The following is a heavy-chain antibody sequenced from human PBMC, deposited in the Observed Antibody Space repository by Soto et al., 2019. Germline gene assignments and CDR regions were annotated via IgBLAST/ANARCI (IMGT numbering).Heavy chain of an antibody. Sequence: ASVKVSCKASGYTFTRSGISWVRQAPGQGPEWMGWISSDNGDTKYAQTFQGRVTMTTDTSASTAYMELSSLRSEDTAVYYCARGSGWYFNRLAPWGQGTLVTVSS. CDR1: GYTFTRSG. D-gene: IGHD6-19*01. CDR2: ISSDNGDT. V-gene: IGHV1-18*01. CDR3: ARGSGWYFNRLAP. J-gene: IGHJ5*02.